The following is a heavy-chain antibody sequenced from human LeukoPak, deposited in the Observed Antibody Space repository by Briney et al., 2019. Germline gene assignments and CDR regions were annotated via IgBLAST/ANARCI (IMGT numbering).Heavy chain of an antibody. V-gene: IGHV3-33*01. CDR1: GFTFSSYA. CDR3: ARERVTGTSCYYYYGMDV. CDR2: IWHDGSNK. J-gene: IGHJ6*02. Sequence: PGRSLRLSCAASGFTFSSYAMHWVRQASGKGLEWVAVIWHDGSNKYYAASVKGRFTVSRDNSKNTLYLQINSLRAEDTAVYYCARERVTGTSCYYYYGMDVWGQGTTVTVSS. D-gene: IGHD6-19*01.